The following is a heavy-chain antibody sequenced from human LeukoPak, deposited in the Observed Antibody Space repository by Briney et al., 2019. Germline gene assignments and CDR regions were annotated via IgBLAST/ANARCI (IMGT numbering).Heavy chain of an antibody. CDR2: IYYSGST. CDR3: ARDHKRYGMDV. J-gene: IGHJ6*02. CDR1: GGSFSGYY. V-gene: IGHV4-31*11. Sequence: SETLSLTCAVYGGSFSGYYWSWIRQHPGKGLEWIGYIYYSGSTYYNPSLKSRVTISVDTSKNQFSLKLSSVTAADTAVYYCARDHKRYGMDVWGQGTTVTVSS.